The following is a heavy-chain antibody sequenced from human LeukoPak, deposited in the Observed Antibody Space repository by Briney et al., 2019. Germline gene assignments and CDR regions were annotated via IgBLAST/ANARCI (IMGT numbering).Heavy chain of an antibody. J-gene: IGHJ6*02. D-gene: IGHD4-17*01. CDR2: INPSGGST. CDR1: GYTFTSYY. V-gene: IGHV1-46*01. Sequence: ASVKVSCKASGYTFTSYYMHWVRQGPGQGLEWMGIINPSGGSTSYAQKFQGRVTMTRDTSTSTVYMELSSLRSEDTAVYYCARGWTVTPYYYYYGMDVWGQGTTVTVSS. CDR3: ARGWTVTPYYYYYGMDV.